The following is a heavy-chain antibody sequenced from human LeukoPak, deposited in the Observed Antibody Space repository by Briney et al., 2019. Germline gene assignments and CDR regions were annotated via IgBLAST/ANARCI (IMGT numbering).Heavy chain of an antibody. Sequence: GSSVKVSCKASGGTFSSYAISWVRQAPGQGLEWMGRIIPILGIANYAQKFQGRVTITADKSTSTAYMELSSLRSEDTAVYYCARSGSYNPFDYWGQGTLVTVSS. CDR1: GGTFSSYA. CDR2: IIPILGIA. D-gene: IGHD1-26*01. CDR3: ARSGSYNPFDY. J-gene: IGHJ4*02. V-gene: IGHV1-69*04.